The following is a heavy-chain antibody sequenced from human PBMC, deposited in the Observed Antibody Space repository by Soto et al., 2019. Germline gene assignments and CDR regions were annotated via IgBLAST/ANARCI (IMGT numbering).Heavy chain of an antibody. V-gene: IGHV1-2*02. Sequence: ASVNVSCKASGYTFTAYYMHWVRQAPGQGLEWMGWINPNSSGTKYAQKFEGRVTITRDTSISTTYMELSRLRSDDTAVYYCARGKDDTRLLELWPYYNWSESWVQRTLVSFSS. CDR1: GYTFTAYY. CDR3: ARGKDDTRLLELWPYYNWSES. J-gene: IGHJ5*01. D-gene: IGHD3-16*01. CDR2: INPNSSGT.